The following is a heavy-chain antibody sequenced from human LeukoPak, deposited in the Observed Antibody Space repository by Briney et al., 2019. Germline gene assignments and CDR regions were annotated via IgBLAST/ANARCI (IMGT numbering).Heavy chain of an antibody. D-gene: IGHD3-10*02. J-gene: IGHJ3*02. CDR1: GFTFNSYW. CDR3: AKDRDEDVHAFDI. Sequence: GGSLRLSCVASGFTFNSYWMSWVRQAPGKGLEWVTNIKQDGSEKKYVDSVKGRFTISRDNAKNSLFLQMNSLRAEDTAVYYCAKDRDEDVHAFDIWGQGTLVTVSS. V-gene: IGHV3-7*01. CDR2: IKQDGSEK.